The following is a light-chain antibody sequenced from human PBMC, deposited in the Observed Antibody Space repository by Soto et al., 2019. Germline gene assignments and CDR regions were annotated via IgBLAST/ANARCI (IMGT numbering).Light chain of an antibody. CDR3: RSYTSSSTPWV. CDR2: EVS. V-gene: IGLV2-14*01. Sequence: QSALTQPASVSGSPGQSITISCTGTRSDVGGYNYVSWYQQHPGKAPKLMIYEVSNRPSGVSNRFSGSKSGNTASLTISGLQAEDEADYYCRSYTSSSTPWVFGGGTQLTVL. CDR1: RSDVGGYNY. J-gene: IGLJ7*01.